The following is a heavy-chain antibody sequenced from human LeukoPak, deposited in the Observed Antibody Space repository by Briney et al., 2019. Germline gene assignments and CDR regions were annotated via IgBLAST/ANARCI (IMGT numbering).Heavy chain of an antibody. CDR1: GFTFTSSA. Sequence: PVKVSCKASGFTFTSSAVQWVRQARGQRLEWIGWIVVGSGNTNYAQKFQERVTITRDMSTSTAYMELSSLRSEDTAVYYCAASYDFWSGYSLDYWGQGTLVTVSS. D-gene: IGHD3-3*01. J-gene: IGHJ4*02. CDR3: AASYDFWSGYSLDY. V-gene: IGHV1-58*01. CDR2: IVVGSGNT.